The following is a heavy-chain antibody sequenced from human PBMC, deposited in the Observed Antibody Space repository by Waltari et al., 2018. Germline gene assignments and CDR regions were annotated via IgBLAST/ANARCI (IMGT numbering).Heavy chain of an antibody. CDR1: GGTFSSHA. CDR3: ARGLGWEVQGVMITCFDY. Sequence: QVQLVQSGAEVTKPGSSVKVSCKASGGTFSSHAISWLRQAPGQGLEGMGETERILGGDEVSKKYRGSVTMAEDKAASTAYKELNRVGVEDTAVNNSARGLGWEVQGVMITCFDYWGQGTLVTVSS. V-gene: IGHV1-69*10. D-gene: IGHD3-10*01. CDR2: TERILGGD. J-gene: IGHJ4*02.